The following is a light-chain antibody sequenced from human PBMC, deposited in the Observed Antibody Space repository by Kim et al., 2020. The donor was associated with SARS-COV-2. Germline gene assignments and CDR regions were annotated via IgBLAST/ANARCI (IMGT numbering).Light chain of an antibody. J-gene: IGKJ2*01. CDR2: AAT. CDR1: QNIFNY. Sequence: ASVGDRVVITCQASQNIFNYLSWYQQKPGKAPKVLIYAATNLEAGVPSRFSGSGSGTDFSFTISSLQAEDVATYYCQQYDTVPPTFGQGTKVDIK. V-gene: IGKV1-33*01. CDR3: QQYDTVPPT.